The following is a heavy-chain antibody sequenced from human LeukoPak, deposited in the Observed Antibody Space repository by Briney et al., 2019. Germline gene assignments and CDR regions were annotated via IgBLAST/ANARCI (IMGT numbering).Heavy chain of an antibody. V-gene: IGHV3-30-3*01. CDR1: GFTFSSYA. J-gene: IGHJ4*02. CDR3: AREQGRIAARFFSDYAGFGFDY. Sequence: GGSLRLSCAASGFTFSSYAMHWVRQAPGKGLEWVAVISYDGSNKYYADSVKGRFTISRDNSKNTLYLQMNSLRAEDTAVYYCAREQGRIAARFFSDYAGFGFDYWGQGTLVTVSS. CDR2: ISYDGSNK. D-gene: IGHD6-6*01.